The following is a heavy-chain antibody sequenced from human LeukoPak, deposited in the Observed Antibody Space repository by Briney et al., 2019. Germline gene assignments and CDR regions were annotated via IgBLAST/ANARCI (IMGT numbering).Heavy chain of an antibody. D-gene: IGHD3-22*01. CDR1: GFTFSSYW. Sequence: GGSLRLSCAASGFTFSSYWMSWVRQALGKGLEWVANIKQDGSEKYYVDSVKGRFTISRDNAKNSLYLQMNSLRAEDTAVYYCARGESSGYYTYYGMDVWGQGTTVTVSS. V-gene: IGHV3-7*01. J-gene: IGHJ6*02. CDR2: IKQDGSEK. CDR3: ARGESSGYYTYYGMDV.